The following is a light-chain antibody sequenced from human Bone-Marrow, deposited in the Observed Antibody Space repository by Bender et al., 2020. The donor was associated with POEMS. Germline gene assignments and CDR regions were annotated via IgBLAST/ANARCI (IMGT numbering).Light chain of an antibody. J-gene: IGLJ3*02. CDR2: EVN. CDR1: SSDVGGYSY. V-gene: IGLV2-8*01. CDR3: AVWDDSLNGWV. Sequence: QSVLTQPPSASGSPGQSVTIPCTGTSSDVGGYSYVSWYQQLPGKAPKLVIYEVNKRPSGVPDRFSGPKSGNTASLAISGLQSEDEADYYCAVWDDSLNGWVFGGGTKLTVL.